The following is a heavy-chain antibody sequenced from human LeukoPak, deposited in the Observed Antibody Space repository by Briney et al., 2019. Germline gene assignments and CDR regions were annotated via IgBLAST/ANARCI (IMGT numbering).Heavy chain of an antibody. CDR2: ISSGSSYI. Sequence: GGSLRLSCAASGFTFSSYSMNWVRQAPGKGLEWVSSISSGSSYIYYADSVKGRFTISRDNAKNSLYLQMNSLRAEDTAVYYCATEVGDGTVTTWGNDYWGQGTLVTVSS. D-gene: IGHD4-17*01. CDR3: ATEVGDGTVTTWGNDY. J-gene: IGHJ4*02. V-gene: IGHV3-21*01. CDR1: GFTFSSYS.